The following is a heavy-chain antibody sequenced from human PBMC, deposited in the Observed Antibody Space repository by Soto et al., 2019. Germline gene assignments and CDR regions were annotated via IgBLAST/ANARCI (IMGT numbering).Heavy chain of an antibody. Sequence: PGGSLRLSCAASGFTFDDYGMSWVRQAPGKGLEWVSGINWNGGSTGYADSVKGRFTISRDNAKNSLYLQMNSLRAEDTALYYCARDYLLASIAVAGFDYWGQGTLVTVSS. D-gene: IGHD6-19*01. J-gene: IGHJ4*02. CDR2: INWNGGST. CDR3: ARDYLLASIAVAGFDY. V-gene: IGHV3-20*04. CDR1: GFTFDDYG.